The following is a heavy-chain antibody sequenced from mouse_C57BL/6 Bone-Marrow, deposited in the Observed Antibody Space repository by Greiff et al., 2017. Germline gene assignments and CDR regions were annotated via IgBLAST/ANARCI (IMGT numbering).Heavy chain of an antibody. D-gene: IGHD3-1*01. J-gene: IGHJ1*03. CDR1: GYAFSSYW. CDR2: IFPGDGDT. Sequence: VQLLQSGAALVKPGASVKISCKASGYAFSSYWMNWVKQRPGKGLAWIGQIFPGDGDTNYNGKFKGKATLTADNASSTAYMQLSSLTSEDSAVYFCARAGLTGGDWGTGTTVTVSS. CDR3: ARAGLTGGD. V-gene: IGHV1-80*01.